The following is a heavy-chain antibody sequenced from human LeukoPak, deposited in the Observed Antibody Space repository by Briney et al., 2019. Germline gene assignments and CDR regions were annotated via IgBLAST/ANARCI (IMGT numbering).Heavy chain of an antibody. D-gene: IGHD6-6*01. CDR2: IYYSGST. CDR1: GGSISSYY. V-gene: IGHV4-59*01. J-gene: IGHJ4*02. Sequence: PSETLSLTCTVSGGSISSYYWSWIRQPPGKGLEWIGCIYYSGSTNYNPPLKSRVTISVDTSKNQFSLKLSSVTAAGTAVYYCARGLYGYSSSSGALDYWGQGTLVTVSS. CDR3: ARGLYGYSSSSGALDY.